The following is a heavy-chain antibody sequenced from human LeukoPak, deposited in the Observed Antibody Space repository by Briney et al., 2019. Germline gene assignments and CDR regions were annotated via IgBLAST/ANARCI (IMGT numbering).Heavy chain of an antibody. V-gene: IGHV3-7*01. D-gene: IGHD5-24*01. CDR2: IKQDGSEK. Sequence: PGGSLRLSCAASAFTLSSYWMGWVRQAPGKGLEWLANIKQDGSEKYYMDSVKGRFTISRDDAKNSLYLQMNSLRAEDTAVYYCARGRRDGYNYVRYWGQGTLVTVSS. CDR3: ARGRRDGYNYVRY. J-gene: IGHJ4*02. CDR1: AFTLSSYW.